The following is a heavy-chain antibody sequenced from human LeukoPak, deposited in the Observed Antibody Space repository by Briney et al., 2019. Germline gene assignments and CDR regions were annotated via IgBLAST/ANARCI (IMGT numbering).Heavy chain of an antibody. CDR3: AREIYGRFDY. CDR1: GYTFTSYG. V-gene: IGHV1-18*01. D-gene: IGHD4-17*01. J-gene: IGHJ4*02. CDR2: INPYNGNR. Sequence: GASVKVSRKASGYTFTSYGISWVRQAPGQGLECMGWINPYNGNRNCAQKFQGRVTMTTDTSTSTAYMELRSMRSDDTAVYYCAREIYGRFDYWGQGALVTVSS.